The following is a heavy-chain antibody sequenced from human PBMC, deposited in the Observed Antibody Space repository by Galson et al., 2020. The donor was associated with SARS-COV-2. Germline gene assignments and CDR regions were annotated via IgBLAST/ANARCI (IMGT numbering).Heavy chain of an antibody. Sequence: ASVKVSCRTSGYTFATYGITWVRQAPGQGLEWMGWISTYNGNTNYAQKLQGRVTMTTDTSTSTAYMDLGSLTSDDTAVYYCARGGRTNSIDYWGQGTLVTGSS. J-gene: IGHJ4*02. CDR1: GYTFATYG. V-gene: IGHV1-18*01. CDR3: ARGGRTNSIDY. D-gene: IGHD2-21*01. CDR2: ISTYNGNT.